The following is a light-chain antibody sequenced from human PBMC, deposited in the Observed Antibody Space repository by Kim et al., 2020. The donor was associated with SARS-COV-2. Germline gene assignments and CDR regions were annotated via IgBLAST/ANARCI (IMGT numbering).Light chain of an antibody. CDR3: MQGTQWPS. CDR1: QSPVYSDGNTY. Sequence: GQPASISCRSSQSPVYSDGNTYLNWFHQRPGQSLRRLIYTVSNRDSGVPDRFSGSGSGTDFTLKINRVEAEDVGVYYCMQGTQWPSFGQGTKLEI. V-gene: IGKV2-30*01. CDR2: TVS. J-gene: IGKJ2*01.